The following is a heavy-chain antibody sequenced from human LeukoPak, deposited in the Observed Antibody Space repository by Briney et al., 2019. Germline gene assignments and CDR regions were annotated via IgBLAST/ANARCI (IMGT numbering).Heavy chain of an antibody. CDR3: ALDFQFRAP. Sequence: GGSLRLSCAASGFTFSSYWIHWVRQGPGKGLVWVSGINTDGRTTVYAASVKGRFTISRDNAKNTLYLRRNSLRGEDTTVYYCALDFQFRAPWGQGALVTVSS. J-gene: IGHJ5*02. CDR1: GFTFSSYW. D-gene: IGHD2-21*01. CDR2: INTDGRTT. V-gene: IGHV3-74*01.